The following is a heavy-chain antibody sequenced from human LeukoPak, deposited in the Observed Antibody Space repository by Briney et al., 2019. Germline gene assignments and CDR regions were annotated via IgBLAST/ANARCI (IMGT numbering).Heavy chain of an antibody. V-gene: IGHV3-7*01. CDR2: IKEDGSEQ. Sequence: PGGSLRLSCRGSGFTFSSISMSWVRQAPGKGLEWVANIKEDGSEQYYMDSVKGRFTISRDNAKNSLYLQMNSLRAEDTAVYYCARSGYYGSGSYSDYWGQGTLVTVSS. D-gene: IGHD3-10*01. CDR1: GFTFSSIS. J-gene: IGHJ4*02. CDR3: ARSGYYGSGSYSDY.